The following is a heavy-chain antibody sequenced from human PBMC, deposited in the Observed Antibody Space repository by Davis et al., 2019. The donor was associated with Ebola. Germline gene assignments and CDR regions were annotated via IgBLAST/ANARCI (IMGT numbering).Heavy chain of an antibody. D-gene: IGHD4-17*01. J-gene: IGHJ2*01. CDR3: VRRAFGDYGLRYWYFDF. V-gene: IGHV4-39*01. CDR1: GDSISSNSYY. Sequence: PSETLSLTCSVSGDSISSNSYYWGWIRQPPGKGLEWIGIIYYGGTTYYNPSLKSRASISMDTSKNQFSLTLNFVTAADTAVYYCVRRAFGDYGLRYWYFDFWGRGTLVTVSS. CDR2: IYYGGTT.